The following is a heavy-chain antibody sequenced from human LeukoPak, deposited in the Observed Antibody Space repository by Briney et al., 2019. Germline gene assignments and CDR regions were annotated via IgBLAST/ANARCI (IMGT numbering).Heavy chain of an antibody. CDR2: ISTSGSAT. CDR3: AKVGCFSTSCHEDY. D-gene: IGHD2-2*01. Sequence: GGSLRLSCAASGFTFGSYAMSWVRKAPGKGLELGSGISTSGSATYYADSVKGRFTISRDNSKNTVFLQRNSLRAEDTAVYYCAKVGCFSTSCHEDYWGQGTLVTVSS. CDR1: GFTFGSYA. J-gene: IGHJ4*02. V-gene: IGHV3-23*01.